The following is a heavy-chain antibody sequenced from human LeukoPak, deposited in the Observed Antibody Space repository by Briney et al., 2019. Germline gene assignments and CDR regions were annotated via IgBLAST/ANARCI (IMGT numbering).Heavy chain of an antibody. Sequence: ASVKVSCKASGYTFTSYDINWVRQATGQGLEWMGWMKPNSGNTGYAQKFQGRVTMTRNTSISTAYMELSSLRSEDTAVYYCATGRQLWSGWKYYYGMDVWGQGTTVTVSS. J-gene: IGHJ6*02. CDR2: MKPNSGNT. D-gene: IGHD5-18*01. CDR1: GYTFTSYD. CDR3: ATGRQLWSGWKYYYGMDV. V-gene: IGHV1-8*01.